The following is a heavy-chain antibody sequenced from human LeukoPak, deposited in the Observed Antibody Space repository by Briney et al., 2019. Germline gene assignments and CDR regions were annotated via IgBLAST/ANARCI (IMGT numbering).Heavy chain of an antibody. CDR1: GYTFTGYY. V-gene: IGHV1-2*02. Sequence: GASVKVSCKASGYTFTGYYMHWVRQAPGQGLEWMGWINPNSGGTNYAQKFQGRVTMTRDTSISTAYMELSRLRSDDTAVYYCARERGYSYGYYFDYWGQGTLVTVSS. CDR2: INPNSGGT. CDR3: ARERGYSYGYYFDY. D-gene: IGHD5-18*01. J-gene: IGHJ4*02.